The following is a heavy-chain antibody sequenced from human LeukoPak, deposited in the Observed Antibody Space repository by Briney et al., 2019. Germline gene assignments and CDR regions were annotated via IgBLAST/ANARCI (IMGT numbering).Heavy chain of an antibody. D-gene: IGHD3-9*01. V-gene: IGHV1-3*01. Sequence: EASVKVSCKASGYTFTSYAMHWVRQAPGQRLEWMGWINAGNGNTKYSQKFQGRVTITRDTSASTAYMELSSLRSEDTAVYYCARAHTYYDILTGLDYWGQGTLVTVSS. CDR2: INAGNGNT. J-gene: IGHJ4*02. CDR1: GYTFTSYA. CDR3: ARAHTYYDILTGLDY.